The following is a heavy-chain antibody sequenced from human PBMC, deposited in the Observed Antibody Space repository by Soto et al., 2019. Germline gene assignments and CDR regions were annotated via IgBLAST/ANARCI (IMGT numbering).Heavy chain of an antibody. V-gene: IGHV1-69*13. J-gene: IGHJ6*02. CDR3: ARGYYYDSSGPRGYYYGMDV. Sequence: SVKVSCKASGGTFSSYAIRWVRQAPGQGLEWMGGIIPIFGTANYAQKFQGRVTITADESTSTAYMELSSLRSEDTAVYYCARGYYYDSSGPRGYYYGMDVWGQGTTVTVSS. CDR2: IIPIFGTA. CDR1: GGTFSSYA. D-gene: IGHD3-22*01.